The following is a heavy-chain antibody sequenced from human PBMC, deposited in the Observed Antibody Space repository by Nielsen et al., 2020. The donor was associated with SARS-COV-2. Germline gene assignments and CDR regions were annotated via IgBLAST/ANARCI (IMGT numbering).Heavy chain of an antibody. V-gene: IGHV7-4-1*02. CDR2: ISTNTGNP. CDR1: GYTFTSYA. Sequence: ASVKVSCKASGYTFTSYAMNWVRQAPGQGLEWMGWISTNTGNPTYAQGFTGRFVFSLDTSVSTAYLQISSLKAEDTAVYYCASLYSSGRGTKVFDYWGQGTLVTVSS. CDR3: ASLYSSGRGTKVFDY. D-gene: IGHD6-19*01. J-gene: IGHJ4*02.